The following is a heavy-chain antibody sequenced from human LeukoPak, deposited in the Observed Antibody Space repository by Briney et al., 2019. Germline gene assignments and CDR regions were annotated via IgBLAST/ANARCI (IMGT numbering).Heavy chain of an antibody. Sequence: SETLSLTCTVSGGSISSSSYYWGWIRQPPGKGLEWIGSIYYNGSTYYNPSLKSRVTISVDTSKNQFSLKLSSVTAADTAVYYCARRNRSIVGATNIDYWGQGTLVTVSS. CDR3: ARRNRSIVGATNIDY. CDR2: IYYNGST. V-gene: IGHV4-39*01. D-gene: IGHD1-26*01. CDR1: GGSISSSSYY. J-gene: IGHJ4*02.